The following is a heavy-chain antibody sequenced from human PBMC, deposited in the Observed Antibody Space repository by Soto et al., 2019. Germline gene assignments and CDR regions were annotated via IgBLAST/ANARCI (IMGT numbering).Heavy chain of an antibody. CDR1: GDSINNGYYY. CDR2: VHYSGRI. CDR3: VRGTDLYKCGF. J-gene: IGHJ4*02. Sequence: QVQLQESGPGLVKPSQTLSLTYTVSGDSINNGYYYWTWIRQHPGKGLEWIGHVHYSGRIYYNPSLKRKVTMSLDTSKNQVSLELSSVTVADTAVYYCVRGTDLYKCGFWGQRTLVTVSS. D-gene: IGHD6-25*01. V-gene: IGHV4-31*01.